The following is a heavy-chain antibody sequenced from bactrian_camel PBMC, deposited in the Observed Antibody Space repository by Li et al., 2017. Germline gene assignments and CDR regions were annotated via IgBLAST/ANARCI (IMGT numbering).Heavy chain of an antibody. CDR3: AAVPRGYGTWGTTEVNY. D-gene: IGHD5*01. CDR1: LYTYNSYC. J-gene: IGHJ4*01. CDR2: INSAGRT. Sequence: HVQLVESGGGSVQEGGSLRLSCAASLYTYNSYCMGWFRQAPGKEREGVASINSAGRTTYADDVKGRFTISKDNTENTLYLQMNSLKPEDTAMYYCAAVPRGYGTWGTTEVNYWGQGTQVTVS. V-gene: IGHV3S53*01.